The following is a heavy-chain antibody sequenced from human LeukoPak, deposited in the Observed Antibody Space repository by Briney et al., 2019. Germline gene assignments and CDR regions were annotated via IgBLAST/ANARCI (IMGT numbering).Heavy chain of an antibody. CDR2: IKQDGSEK. Sequence: GGSLRLSCAASGFTFSSYAMSWVRQAPGKGLEWVANIKQDGSEKYYVDSVKGRFTISRDNAKNSLYLQMNSLRAEDTAVYYCARGRIVLMVYAVFDYWGQGTLVTVSS. D-gene: IGHD2-8*01. V-gene: IGHV3-7*01. CDR1: GFTFSSYA. J-gene: IGHJ4*02. CDR3: ARGRIVLMVYAVFDY.